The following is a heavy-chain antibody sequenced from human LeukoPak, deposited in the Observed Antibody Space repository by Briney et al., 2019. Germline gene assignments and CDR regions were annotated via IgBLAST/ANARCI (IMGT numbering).Heavy chain of an antibody. D-gene: IGHD5-12*01. Sequence: GGSLRLSCAASGFTFSSYAMSWVRQAPGKGLEWVSAISGSGGSTSYAQKFQGRVTMTRDTSTTTAYMELRSLRSDDTAVYYCARRGYPVYYYYMDVWGKGTTVTISS. CDR2: ISGSGGST. CDR3: ARRGYPVYYYYMDV. V-gene: IGHV3-23*01. J-gene: IGHJ6*03. CDR1: GFTFSSYA.